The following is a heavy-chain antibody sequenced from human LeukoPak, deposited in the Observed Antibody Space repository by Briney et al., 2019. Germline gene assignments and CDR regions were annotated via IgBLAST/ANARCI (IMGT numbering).Heavy chain of an antibody. CDR2: INPNSGGT. CDR1: GYTFTGYY. Sequence: ASVKVSCKASGYTFTGYYMHWVRQAPGQGLEWMGWINPNSGGTNYAQKFQGRVTMTRDTSISPAYMELSRLRPEDTAVYYCAREDAYSYGDYWGQGTLVTVSS. J-gene: IGHJ4*02. D-gene: IGHD5-18*01. V-gene: IGHV1-2*02. CDR3: AREDAYSYGDY.